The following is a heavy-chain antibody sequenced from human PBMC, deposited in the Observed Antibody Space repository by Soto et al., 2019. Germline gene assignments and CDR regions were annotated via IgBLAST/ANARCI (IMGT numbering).Heavy chain of an antibody. CDR1: GGSFSGYY. CDR3: ARTFEYCTNGVCSDY. CDR2: INHSGST. V-gene: IGHV4-34*01. D-gene: IGHD2-8*01. J-gene: IGHJ4*02. Sequence: QVQLQQWGAGLLKPSETLSLTCAVYGGSFSGYYWSWIRQPPGKGLEWIGEINHSGSTNYNPPLKSRVTISVDTSKNQFSLKLSSVTAADTAVYYCARTFEYCTNGVCSDYWGQGTLVTVSS.